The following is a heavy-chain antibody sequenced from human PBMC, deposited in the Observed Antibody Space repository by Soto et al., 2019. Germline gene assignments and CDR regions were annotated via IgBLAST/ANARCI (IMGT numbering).Heavy chain of an antibody. Sequence: PGGSLRLSCAASGFSFSNYDMQWVRQAAGKGLEWVSAIGTAGDTHYSGSVKGRFTISRENAKSSSYLQMNSLRAEDTAVYYCARDPSGWGLDVWGQGTTVTVSS. J-gene: IGHJ6*02. CDR2: IGTAGDT. D-gene: IGHD2-15*01. CDR1: GFSFSNYD. CDR3: ARDPSGWGLDV. V-gene: IGHV3-13*01.